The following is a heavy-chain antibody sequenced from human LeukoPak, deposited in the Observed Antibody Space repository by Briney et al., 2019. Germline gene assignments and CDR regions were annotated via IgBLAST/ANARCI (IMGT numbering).Heavy chain of an antibody. CDR2: IYYSGSP. D-gene: IGHD2-15*01. V-gene: IGHV4-39*01. CDR1: GGSISSSSYY. Sequence: SETLSLTCTVSGGSISSSSYYWGWVRQPPGKGLEWLGRIYYSGSPYYNPSLKSRVTISVDTSKNQFSLKLSSVTAADTAVYYCARIRSGGGGSCYYFDYWGQGTLVTVSS. CDR3: ARIRSGGGGSCYYFDY. J-gene: IGHJ4*02.